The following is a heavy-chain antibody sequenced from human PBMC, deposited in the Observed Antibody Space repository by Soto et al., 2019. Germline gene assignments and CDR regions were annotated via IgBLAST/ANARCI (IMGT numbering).Heavy chain of an antibody. CDR3: ATRITIFGVDIFSWSNYYGMDV. V-gene: IGHV3-30*03. D-gene: IGHD3-3*01. J-gene: IGHJ6*02. Sequence: QVQLVESGGGVVQPGRSLRLSCAASGFTFSSYGMHWVRQAPGKGLEWVAVISYDGSNKYYADSVKGRFTISRDNSKNTLYLEMNSLRDEETAVSYCATRITIFGVDIFSWSNYYGMDVWGQGTTVTVSS. CDR2: ISYDGSNK. CDR1: GFTFSSYG.